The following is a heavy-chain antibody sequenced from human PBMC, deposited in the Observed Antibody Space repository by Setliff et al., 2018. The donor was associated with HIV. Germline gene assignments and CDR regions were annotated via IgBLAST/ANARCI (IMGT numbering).Heavy chain of an antibody. V-gene: IGHV4-4*07. CDR2: ISDTGSI. J-gene: IGHJ3*02. CDR1: GGSIDTYF. CDR3: ASVLVIPAASAGSFAFDI. Sequence: KASETLSLTCTVSGGSIDTYFWSWIRQPAGKRLEWSGRISDTGSINYNPSLKGRLTMSVDKSKNQFSRKLSSVTAADTAVYYCASVLVIPAASAGSFAFDIWGQGRMVTVSS. D-gene: IGHD2-2*01.